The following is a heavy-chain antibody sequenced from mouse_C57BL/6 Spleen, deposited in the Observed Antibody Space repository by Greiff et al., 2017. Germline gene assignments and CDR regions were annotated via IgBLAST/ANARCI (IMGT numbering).Heavy chain of an antibody. V-gene: IGHV2-9-1*01. CDR2: IWTGGGT. Sequence: VQLQESGPGLVAPSQSLSITCTVSGFSLTSYAISWVRQPPGNGLEWLGVIWTGGGTNYNSALKSRLSISKDNSKSQVFLKMNSLQTDDTARYYCARSTTVVARGYFDVWGTGTTVTVSS. J-gene: IGHJ1*03. D-gene: IGHD1-1*01. CDR3: ARSTTVVARGYFDV. CDR1: GFSLTSYA.